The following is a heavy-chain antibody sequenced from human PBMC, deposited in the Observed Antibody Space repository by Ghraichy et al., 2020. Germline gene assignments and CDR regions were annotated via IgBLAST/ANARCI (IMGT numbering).Heavy chain of an antibody. Sequence: GGSLRLSCAASEFTFSTYAMTWVRQAPGKGPEFVSGISGSGDSTYYADSVKGRITISRDNSKNTLYLEMNSLRGEDTAVYHCAKCMGPLGICYYLIWGQGTLVTVSS. D-gene: IGHD2-8*01. CDR1: EFTFSTYA. CDR3: AKCMGPLGICYYLI. CDR2: ISGSGDST. V-gene: IGHV3-23*01. J-gene: IGHJ4*02.